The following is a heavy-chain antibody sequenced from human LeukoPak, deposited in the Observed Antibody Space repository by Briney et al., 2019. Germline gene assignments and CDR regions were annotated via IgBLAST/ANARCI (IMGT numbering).Heavy chain of an antibody. CDR2: INPNSGGT. D-gene: IGHD2-2*01. Sequence: GASVKVSCKASGYTFTGYYMNWVRQAPGQGLEWMGWINPNSGGTNYAQKFQGRVTMTRDTSISTAYMELSRLRSDDTAVYYCAREGRYCSSTLRYFDYWGQGTLVTVSS. CDR3: AREGRYCSSTLRYFDY. CDR1: GYTFTGYY. V-gene: IGHV1-2*02. J-gene: IGHJ4*02.